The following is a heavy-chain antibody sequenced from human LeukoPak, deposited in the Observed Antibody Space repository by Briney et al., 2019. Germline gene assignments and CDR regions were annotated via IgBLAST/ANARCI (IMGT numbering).Heavy chain of an antibody. Sequence: GESLKISCKGSGYSFGNRWIGWVRQMPGKGLEWMGIIYPDDSDTIYSPSFEGQVTISADKSISTAYLQWSSLKASDTAMYYCARIPDCSSTSCYIYAFDIWGQGTMVTVSS. CDR1: GYSFGNRW. J-gene: IGHJ3*02. CDR2: IYPDDSDT. D-gene: IGHD2-2*02. V-gene: IGHV5-51*01. CDR3: ARIPDCSSTSCYIYAFDI.